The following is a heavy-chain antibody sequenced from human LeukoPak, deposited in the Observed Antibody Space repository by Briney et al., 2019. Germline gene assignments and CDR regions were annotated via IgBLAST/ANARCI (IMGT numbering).Heavy chain of an antibody. CDR1: GGSISSGGYY. J-gene: IGHJ4*02. CDR2: ICYSGST. Sequence: SETLSLTCTVSGGSISSGGYYWNWIRQHPGKGLEWIGYICYSGSTCYNPSLQSRVTISVDTSKNQFSLKLSSVTAADTAVYYCAGRGYSYGNDDYWGQGTLVTVSS. CDR3: AGRGYSYGNDDY. D-gene: IGHD5-18*01. V-gene: IGHV4-31*03.